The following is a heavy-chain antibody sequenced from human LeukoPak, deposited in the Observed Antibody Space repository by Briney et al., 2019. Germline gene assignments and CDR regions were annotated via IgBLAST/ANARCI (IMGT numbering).Heavy chain of an antibody. Sequence: GGSLRLSCAASGFTFSSYGMHWVRQAPGKGLEWVAVIWYDGSNKYYADSVKGRFTISRDNSKNTLYLQMNSLRAEHTAVYYCAKGRYTAMSYFXXWGXXXLVT. J-gene: IGHJ4*01. CDR3: AKGRYTAMSYFXX. D-gene: IGHD5-18*01. V-gene: IGHV3-33*06. CDR2: IWYDGSNK. CDR1: GFTFSSYG.